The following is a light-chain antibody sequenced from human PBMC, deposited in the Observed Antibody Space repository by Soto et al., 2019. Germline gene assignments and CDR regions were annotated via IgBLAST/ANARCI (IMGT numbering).Light chain of an antibody. CDR2: EVS. CDR3: SSYTSSSTLYV. Sequence: QSALTQPASVSGSPGQSITISGTGTSSDVGRYNYVSWYQQHPGKAPKLMICEVSNRPSGVSNRFSGSKSGNTASLTISGLQAEDEADYYCSSYTSSSTLYVFGTGTKVTVL. CDR1: SSDVGRYNY. V-gene: IGLV2-14*01. J-gene: IGLJ1*01.